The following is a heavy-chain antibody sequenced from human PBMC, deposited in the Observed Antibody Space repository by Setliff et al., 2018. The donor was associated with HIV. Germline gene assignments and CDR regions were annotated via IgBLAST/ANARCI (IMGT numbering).Heavy chain of an antibody. CDR1: GYSLTELS. Sequence: ASVKVSCKVSGYSLTELSMHWVRQAPGEGLEWMGGFDPEDDETVYAEKFQGRVIMTEDTSTDTAYMALSSLRSEDTAMYYCATSGFYDILTGPTPGVFDIWGQGTMVTVSS. D-gene: IGHD3-9*01. V-gene: IGHV1-24*01. CDR2: FDPEDDET. CDR3: ATSGFYDILTGPTPGVFDI. J-gene: IGHJ3*02.